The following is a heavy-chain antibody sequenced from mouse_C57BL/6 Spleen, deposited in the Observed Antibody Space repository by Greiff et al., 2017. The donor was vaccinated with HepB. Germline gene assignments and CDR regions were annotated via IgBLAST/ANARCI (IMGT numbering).Heavy chain of an antibody. CDR2: IDPSDSYT. D-gene: IGHD1-1*01. Sequence: QVQLQQPGAELVKPGASVKLSCKASGYTFTSYWMQWVKQRPGQGLEWIGEIDPSDSYTNYNQKFKGKATLTVDTSSSTAYMQLSSLTSEDSAVYYWARWNYGSSPDYWGQGTTLTVSS. CDR1: GYTFTSYW. CDR3: ARWNYGSSPDY. V-gene: IGHV1-50*01. J-gene: IGHJ2*01.